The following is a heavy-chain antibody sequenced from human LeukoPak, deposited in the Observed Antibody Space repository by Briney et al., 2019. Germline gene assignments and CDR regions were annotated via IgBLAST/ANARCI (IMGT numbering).Heavy chain of an antibody. V-gene: IGHV3-23*01. CDR2: LSDSGVTT. Sequence: RGGSLRLSCAGSGFTFSGYGMSWVRQAPGKGLEWVSGLSDSGVTTYYADSVKVRFTISRDNAKNTLYLQMNSLRAEDTAIYYCAKQRGIYMYRPFEDWGQGTLVTVSS. CDR1: GFTFSGYG. J-gene: IGHJ4*02. CDR3: AKQRGIYMYRPFED. D-gene: IGHD2/OR15-2a*01.